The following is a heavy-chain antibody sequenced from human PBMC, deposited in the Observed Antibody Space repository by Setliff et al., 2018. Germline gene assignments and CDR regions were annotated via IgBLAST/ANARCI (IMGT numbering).Heavy chain of an antibody. J-gene: IGHJ4*02. CDR1: GFSFRSFG. CDR3: VRVYAYSYGFDY. Sequence: PGGSLRLSCAASGFSFRSFGMHWVRQAPGKGLEWVAFIRYDGETQHYEDAVKGRFTVSRDNAKNSLYLQMNGLRAEDTAVYYCVRVYAYSYGFDYWGQGTPVTVSS. V-gene: IGHV3-30*02. CDR2: IRYDGETQ. D-gene: IGHD3-16*01.